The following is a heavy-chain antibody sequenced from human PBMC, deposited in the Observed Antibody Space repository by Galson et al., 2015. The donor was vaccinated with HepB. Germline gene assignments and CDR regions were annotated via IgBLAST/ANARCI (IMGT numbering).Heavy chain of an antibody. J-gene: IGHJ4*02. V-gene: IGHV7-4-1*02. D-gene: IGHD5-12*01. CDR3: ARDLSIVATYKEYYFDY. Sequence: SVKVSCKASRYTFTSYAMNWVRQAPGQGLEWMGWINTNTGNPTYAQGFTGRFVFSLDTSVSTAYLQISSLKAEDTAVYYCARDLSIVATYKEYYFDYWGQGTLVTVSS. CDR2: INTNTGNP. CDR1: RYTFTSYA.